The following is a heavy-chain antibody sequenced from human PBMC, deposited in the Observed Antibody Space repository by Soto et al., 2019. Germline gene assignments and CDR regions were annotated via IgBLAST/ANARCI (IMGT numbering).Heavy chain of an antibody. CDR3: ARQIYDSDTGPTFQYYFDS. D-gene: IGHD3-22*01. CDR1: GYSFAGYW. J-gene: IGHJ4*02. CDR2: IDPSDSQT. Sequence: GESLKISCKGSGYSFAGYWITWVRQKPGKGLEWMGRIDPSDSQTYYSPSFRGHVTISVTKSITTVFLQWSSLRASDTAMYYCARQIYDSDTGPTFQYYFDSWGQGTPVTVSS. V-gene: IGHV5-10-1*01.